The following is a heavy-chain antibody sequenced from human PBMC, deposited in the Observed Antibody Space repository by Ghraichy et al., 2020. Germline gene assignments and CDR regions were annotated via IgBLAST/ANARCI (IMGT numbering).Heavy chain of an antibody. Sequence: GGSLRLSCAASGFTFTRYGFHWVRQAQGKGLEWVAFIRYNGNDKYYVDSVKGRFTISRDSSENTLYLQMNSLRTEDTAVYYCAKDADFWSPGDYWGQGTLVTVSS. J-gene: IGHJ4*02. CDR3: AKDADFWSPGDY. CDR2: IRYNGNDK. D-gene: IGHD3-3*01. CDR1: GFTFTRYG. V-gene: IGHV3-30*02.